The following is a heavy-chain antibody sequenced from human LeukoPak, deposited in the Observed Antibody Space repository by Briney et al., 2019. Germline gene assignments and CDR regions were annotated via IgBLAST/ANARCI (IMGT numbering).Heavy chain of an antibody. CDR1: GGSFSGYY. CDR3: ARGRVSSSSWSSTYYYYFYMDV. J-gene: IGHJ6*03. D-gene: IGHD6-13*01. V-gene: IGHV4-34*01. CDR2: INHSGST. Sequence: SETLSLTCAVYGGSFSGYYWSWIRQPPGKGLEWIGEINHSGSTNYNPSLKSRVTISVDTSKNQFSLRLSSVTAADTAVYYCARGRVSSSSWSSTYYYYFYMDVWGRGTTVTVSS.